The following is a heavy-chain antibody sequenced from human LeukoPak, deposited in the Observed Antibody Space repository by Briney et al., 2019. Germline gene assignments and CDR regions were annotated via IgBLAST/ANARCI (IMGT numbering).Heavy chain of an antibody. CDR1: GGSISTNDYF. D-gene: IGHD4-17*01. CDR2: IHYSGIT. CDR3: ARAPLTTATSDYFDL. V-gene: IGHV4-30-4*01. J-gene: IGHJ4*02. Sequence: SETLSHACTVSGGSISTNDYFWSWIRQSPEKGLEWIGYIHYSGITKSNPSLESRLTLSVDTSKNPLSLRLTSVTAADTAVYYCARAPLTTATSDYFDLWGLGTLVTVSS.